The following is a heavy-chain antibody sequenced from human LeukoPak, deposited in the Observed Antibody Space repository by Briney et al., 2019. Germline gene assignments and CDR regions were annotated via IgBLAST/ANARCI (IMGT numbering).Heavy chain of an antibody. D-gene: IGHD6-19*01. Sequence: SETLSLTCTVSGGSISNYYWSWIRQPPGKGLEWIGYIYYTGSTNSNPSLKSRVTISVDTSYNQFSLKLNSVTAADTAVYYCATGDETSGWYGYWGQGTLVIVSS. CDR2: IYYTGST. CDR1: GGSISNYY. J-gene: IGHJ4*02. CDR3: ATGDETSGWYGY. V-gene: IGHV4-59*08.